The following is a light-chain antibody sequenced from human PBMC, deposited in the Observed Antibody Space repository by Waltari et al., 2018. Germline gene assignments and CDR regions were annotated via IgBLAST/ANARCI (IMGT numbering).Light chain of an antibody. CDR2: WAS. CDR1: QSVLYSSNNKNY. V-gene: IGKV4-1*01. Sequence: DIVMTQSPDSLAVSLGERATINCKSSQSVLYSSNNKNYLGWYQQKPGQTPKLLIHWASTRESGVPDRFSGSESGTDFTLTISSLQAEDVAVYYCQQYYSIPLTFGGGTRVEIK. CDR3: QQYYSIPLT. J-gene: IGKJ4*01.